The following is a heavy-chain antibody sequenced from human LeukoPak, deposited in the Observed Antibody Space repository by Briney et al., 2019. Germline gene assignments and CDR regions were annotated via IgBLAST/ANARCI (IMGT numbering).Heavy chain of an antibody. J-gene: IGHJ6*02. CDR2: IWYDGSNK. CDR3: ARDQSYGGNRDYYYYGMDV. Sequence: GGSLRLSCAASGFTLSSYGMHWVRQAPGKGLEWVAVIWYDGSNKYYADSVKGRFTISRDNSKNTLYLQMNSLRAEDTAVYYCARDQSYGGNRDYYYYGMDVWGQGTTVTVSS. CDR1: GFTLSSYG. V-gene: IGHV3-33*01. D-gene: IGHD4-23*01.